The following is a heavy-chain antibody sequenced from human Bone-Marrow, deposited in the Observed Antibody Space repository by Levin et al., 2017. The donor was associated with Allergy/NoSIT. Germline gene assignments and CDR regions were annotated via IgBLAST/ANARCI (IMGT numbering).Heavy chain of an antibody. D-gene: IGHD6-19*01. J-gene: IGHJ4*02. CDR1: GFTFNDYT. CDR2: ISWDASTT. Sequence: GESLKISCAASGFTFNDYTMHWVRQAPQRGLEWVSLISWDASTTYYADSVRGRFTISRDNSKNALYLQMNSLTPEDTALYYCAKDLSPRIAVTGKIEYWGQGTLVTVSS. V-gene: IGHV3-43*01. CDR3: AKDLSPRIAVTGKIEY.